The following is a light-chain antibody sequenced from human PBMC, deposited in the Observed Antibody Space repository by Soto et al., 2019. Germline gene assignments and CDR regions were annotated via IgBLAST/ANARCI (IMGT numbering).Light chain of an antibody. CDR1: QSINKY. V-gene: IGKV1-39*01. Sequence: DIQMTQSPSPLSASVGDRVTITCRASQSINKYLNWYQQKPGKAPKLLIFAASSMQSGVPLRFSGSGSGTDFTLTISSLQPEDFATYYCQQSHNTPRTFGQGTKLEIK. CDR2: AAS. CDR3: QQSHNTPRT. J-gene: IGKJ2*01.